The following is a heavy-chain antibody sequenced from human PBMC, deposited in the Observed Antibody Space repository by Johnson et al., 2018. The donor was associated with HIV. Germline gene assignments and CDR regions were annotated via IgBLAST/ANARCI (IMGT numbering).Heavy chain of an antibody. CDR3: ARDSPYSSGWHDAFDI. D-gene: IGHD6-19*01. Sequence: QVQLVESGGGLVQPGGSLRLSCAASGFTFSSYGMHWVRQAPGKGLEWAAVIYSGGSTYYADSVKGRFPISRDNSKNTLYLQMNSLRAEDTAVYYCARDSPYSSGWHDAFDIWGQGTMVTVSS. V-gene: IGHV3-NL1*01. CDR2: IYSGGST. J-gene: IGHJ3*02. CDR1: GFTFSSYG.